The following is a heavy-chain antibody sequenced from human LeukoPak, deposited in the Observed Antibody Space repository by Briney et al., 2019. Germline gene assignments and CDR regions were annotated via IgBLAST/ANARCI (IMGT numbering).Heavy chain of an antibody. Sequence: GGSLRLSCTASGFPFSSYHMNWVRQAPGKGLEWVSFISSSSNYIYYADSVKGRFTISRDNAKNSLYLQMNSLRAEDTAVYYCARVRDGLGEYWGQGTTVTVSS. CDR2: ISSSSNYI. V-gene: IGHV3-21*06. D-gene: IGHD3-16*01. CDR3: ARVRDGLGEY. CDR1: GFPFSSYH. J-gene: IGHJ6*02.